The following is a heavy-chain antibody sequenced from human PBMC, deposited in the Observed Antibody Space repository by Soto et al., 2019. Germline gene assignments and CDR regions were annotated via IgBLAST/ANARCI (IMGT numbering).Heavy chain of an antibody. V-gene: IGHV3-23*01. D-gene: IGHD3-22*01. Sequence: PGGSLRLSCAASGFTFSSYAMSWVRQAPGKGLEWVSAISGSGGSTYYADSVKGRFTISRDNSKNTLYPQMNSLRAEDTAVYYCAKDPNYDSSGYYPNYFDYWGQGTLVTVSS. CDR2: ISGSGGST. CDR3: AKDPNYDSSGYYPNYFDY. CDR1: GFTFSSYA. J-gene: IGHJ4*02.